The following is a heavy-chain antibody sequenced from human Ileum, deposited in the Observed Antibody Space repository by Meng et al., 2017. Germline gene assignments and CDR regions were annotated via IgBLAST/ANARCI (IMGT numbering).Heavy chain of an antibody. Sequence: EVQLVESGGGLVQPGGSLRLSCAASGFTFSNYAMNWVRQAPGKGLEWVSAITSGGSAYYADSVEGRFTISRDNSKNTLYLQMNSLRAEDTAIYYCVKKSSSTSTAIYYFDYWGQGTLVTVSS. J-gene: IGHJ4*02. CDR2: ITSGGSA. V-gene: IGHV3-23*04. D-gene: IGHD6-13*01. CDR3: VKKSSSTSTAIYYFDY. CDR1: GFTFSNYA.